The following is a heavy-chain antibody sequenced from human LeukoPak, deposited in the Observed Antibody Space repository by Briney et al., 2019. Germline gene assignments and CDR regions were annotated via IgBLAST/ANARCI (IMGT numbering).Heavy chain of an antibody. CDR2: ISYSGIT. J-gene: IGHJ5*02. CDR3: ARGVNWIDP. V-gene: IGHV4-59*01. D-gene: IGHD3-16*01. Sequence: SETLSLTCTVSGGSISSYYWSWIRQPPGKGLEWIGYISYSGITNYNPSLKSRVTISIDTSKNQFSLKLSSVPAADTAVYYCARGVNWIDPWGQGTLVTVSS. CDR1: GGSISSYY.